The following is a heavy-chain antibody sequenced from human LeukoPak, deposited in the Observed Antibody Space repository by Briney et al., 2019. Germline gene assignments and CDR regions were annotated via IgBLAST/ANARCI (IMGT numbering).Heavy chain of an antibody. CDR1: GYSFTSYW. CDR3: ARGGHYYDNPSDAFDI. D-gene: IGHD3-22*01. J-gene: IGHJ3*02. CDR2: IYPGDSDT. V-gene: IGHV5-51*01. Sequence: ESLKISCKGSGYSFTSYWIGWVRQMPGKGLEWMGIIYPGDSDTRYSPSFQGQVTISADKSISTAYLQWSSLKASDTAMYYCARGGHYYDNPSDAFDIWGQGTMVTVSS.